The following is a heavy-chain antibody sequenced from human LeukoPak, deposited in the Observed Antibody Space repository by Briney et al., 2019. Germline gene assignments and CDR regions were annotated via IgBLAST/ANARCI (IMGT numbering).Heavy chain of an antibody. CDR1: GFIFTGYF. Sequence: GGSLRLSCAASGFIFTGYFMSWVRQAPGKGLEWVASIKHDGSEEYYVDSVRGRFTISRDNTKNLLYLQMSSLRAEDTAVYYCATDRGWRTSGYYLYYFEYWGQGTLVTFSS. J-gene: IGHJ4*02. V-gene: IGHV3-7*01. D-gene: IGHD3-3*01. CDR2: IKHDGSEE. CDR3: ATDRGWRTSGYYLYYFEY.